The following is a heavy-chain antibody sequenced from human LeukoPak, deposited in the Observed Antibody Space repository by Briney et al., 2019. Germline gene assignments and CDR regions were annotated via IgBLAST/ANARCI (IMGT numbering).Heavy chain of an antibody. CDR1: GFTFSSYA. V-gene: IGHV3-23*01. J-gene: IGHJ4*02. D-gene: IGHD3-3*01. Sequence: PGGSLRLSCAASGFTFSSYAMSWVRQAPGKGLEWVSAISGCGGGTYYADSVKGRFTISRDNSKNTLYLQMNSLRAEDTAVYYSARLEYYDFWSGYSKQYYFDYWGQGTLVTVSS. CDR2: ISGCGGGT. CDR3: ARLEYYDFWSGYSKQYYFDY.